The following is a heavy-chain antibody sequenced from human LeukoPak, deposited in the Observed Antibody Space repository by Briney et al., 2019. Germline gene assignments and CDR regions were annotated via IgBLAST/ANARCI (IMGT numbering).Heavy chain of an antibody. Sequence: GGSLRLSCAASGFTFSSYAMHWVRQAPGKGLEWVAVISYDGSNKYYADSVKGRFTISRDNSKNTLYLQMNSLRAEDTAVYYCASDGTSYGSLLDYWGQGTLVTVSS. V-gene: IGHV3-30-3*01. CDR3: ASDGTSYGSLLDY. CDR2: ISYDGSNK. J-gene: IGHJ4*02. CDR1: GFTFSSYA. D-gene: IGHD5-18*01.